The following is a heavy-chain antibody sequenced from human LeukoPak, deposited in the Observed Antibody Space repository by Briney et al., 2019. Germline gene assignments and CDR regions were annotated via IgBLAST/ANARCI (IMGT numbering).Heavy chain of an antibody. V-gene: IGHV4-38-2*01. CDR1: GYSISSGYY. CDR3: ARMRRKRIFGVVNDNWFDP. CDR2: IYHSGST. Sequence: SETLPLTCDVSGYSISSGYYWGWIRQPPGKGLEWIGSIYHSGSTYYNPSLKSRVTISVDTSKNQFSLKLSSVTAADTAVYYCARMRRKRIFGVVNDNWFDPWGQGTLVTVSS. J-gene: IGHJ5*02. D-gene: IGHD3-3*01.